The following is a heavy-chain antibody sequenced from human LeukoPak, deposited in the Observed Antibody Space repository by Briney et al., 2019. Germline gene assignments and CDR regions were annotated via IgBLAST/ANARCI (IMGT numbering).Heavy chain of an antibody. D-gene: IGHD3-22*01. J-gene: IGHJ4*02. V-gene: IGHV5-51*01. CDR3: ARHDSSGYRDY. CDR1: GYSFTSYW. CDR2: IFPGDSDT. Sequence: GESLKISCKGSGYSFTSYWIGRVRQMPGKGLEWMGIIFPGDSDTRYSPSFEGQVTISADKSITTAYLQWSSLKASDTAMYYCARHDSSGYRDYWGQGTLVTVSS.